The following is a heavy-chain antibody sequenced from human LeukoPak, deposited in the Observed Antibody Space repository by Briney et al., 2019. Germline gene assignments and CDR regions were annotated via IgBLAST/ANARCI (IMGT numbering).Heavy chain of an antibody. J-gene: IGHJ6*03. CDR2: IIPIFGTA. D-gene: IGHD1-7*01. CDR3: ARSFQSYNWNYAKHYYMDV. V-gene: IGHV1-69*13. Sequence: GASVKVSCKASGGTFSSYAISWVRQAPGQGLEWMGGIIPIFGTANYAQKFQGRVTITADESTSTAYMELSSLRSEDTAVYYCARSFQSYNWNYAKHYYMDVWGKGTTVTVSS. CDR1: GGTFSSYA.